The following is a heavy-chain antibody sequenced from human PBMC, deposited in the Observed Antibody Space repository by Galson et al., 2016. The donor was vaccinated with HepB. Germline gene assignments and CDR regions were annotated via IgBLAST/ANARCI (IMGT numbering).Heavy chain of an antibody. V-gene: IGHV4-39*01. CDR3: ARRHRSSYGFYY. J-gene: IGHJ4*02. Sequence: SETLSLTCAVSGGSFSDYYWTWIRQPPGKGLDWIGSIYYNGSAYYNPSLKSRITISVDISRNQFSLKLKSVTAADTAVYYCARRHRSSYGFYYWGQGTLVAVSS. D-gene: IGHD5-18*01. CDR2: IYYNGSA. CDR1: GGSFSDYY.